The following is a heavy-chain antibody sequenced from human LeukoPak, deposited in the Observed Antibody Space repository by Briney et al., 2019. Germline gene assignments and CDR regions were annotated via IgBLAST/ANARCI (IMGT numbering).Heavy chain of an antibody. D-gene: IGHD3-22*01. Sequence: PSETLSLTCTVSGGSISSSSYYWGWIRQPPGKGLEWIGSIYYSGSTYYNPSLKSRVTISVDTSKNQFSLKLSSVTAADTAVYYCARHRFYYYDSSGYSLFDYWGQGTLVTVSS. CDR2: IYYSGST. CDR1: GGSISSSSYY. CDR3: ARHRFYYYDSSGYSLFDY. J-gene: IGHJ4*02. V-gene: IGHV4-39*01.